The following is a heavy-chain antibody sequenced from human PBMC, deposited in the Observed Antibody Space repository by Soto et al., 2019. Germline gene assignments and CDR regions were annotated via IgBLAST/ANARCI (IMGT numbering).Heavy chain of an antibody. D-gene: IGHD2-21*02. V-gene: IGHV4-34*01. J-gene: IGHJ6*02. Sequence: SETLSLTCAVYGGSFSGYYWSWIRQPPGKGLEWIGEINHSGSTNYNPSLKSRVTISVDTSKNQFSLKLKSVTAADTALYFCARQRTSVVTQAYFDVWGQGTTVTVSS. CDR2: INHSGST. CDR3: ARQRTSVVTQAYFDV. CDR1: GGSFSGYY.